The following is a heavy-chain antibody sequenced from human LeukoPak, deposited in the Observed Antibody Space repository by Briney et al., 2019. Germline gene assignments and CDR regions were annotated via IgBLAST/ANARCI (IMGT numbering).Heavy chain of an antibody. V-gene: IGHV1-18*01. CDR3: ARALGSGSYYYYYMDV. J-gene: IGHJ6*03. CDR2: ISTYNGNT. Sequence: GASVKVSCKASGDTFTSYGLNWVRQAPGQGPEWMGWISTYNGNTNYAQKLQGRVTMTTDTSTSTAYMELRSLRSDDTAVYYCARALGSGSYYYYYMDVWGKGTTVTISS. D-gene: IGHD3-10*01. CDR1: GDTFTSYG.